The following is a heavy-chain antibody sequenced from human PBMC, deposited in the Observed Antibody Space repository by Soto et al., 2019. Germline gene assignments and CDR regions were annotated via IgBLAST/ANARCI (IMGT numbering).Heavy chain of an antibody. V-gene: IGHV1-2*04. D-gene: IGHD6-13*01. J-gene: IGHJ3*02. CDR2: INPNSGGT. CDR3: ARAYSKDAFDI. Sequence: AASVKVSCKASGYTFTGYYMHWVRQAPGQGLEWMGWINPNSGGTNYAQKFQGWVTMTRDTSISTAYMELSRLRSDDTAVYYCARAYSKDAFDIWGQGTMVTVSS. CDR1: GYTFTGYY.